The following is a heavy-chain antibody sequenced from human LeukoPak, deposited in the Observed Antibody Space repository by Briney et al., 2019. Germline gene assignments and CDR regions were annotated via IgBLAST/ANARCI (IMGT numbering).Heavy chain of an antibody. CDR1: GYTFSDYY. J-gene: IGHJ4*02. CDR3: ARAVLNYYGSGSLFGD. Sequence: ASVKVSCKASGYTFSDYYIHWVRQAPGQGLEWMGWINPNSGGTNYAQKFQGRVTMTRDTSISTAYMGLSRLRSDDTAVYYCARAVLNYYGSGSLFGDWGQGTLVTVSS. V-gene: IGHV1-2*02. D-gene: IGHD3-10*01. CDR2: INPNSGGT.